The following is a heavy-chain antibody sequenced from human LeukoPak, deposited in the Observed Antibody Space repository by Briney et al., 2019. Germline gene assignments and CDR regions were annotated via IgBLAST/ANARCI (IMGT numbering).Heavy chain of an antibody. CDR3: ARDRKGDY. Sequence: GGSLRLSCAASGFTVSSNYMNWVRQAPGKGLEWVSVIYSGGTTYYADSVKGRFTISRDNSKNTLYLQMNSLRAEDTAVYYCARDRKGDYWGQGTLVTVSS. CDR2: IYSGGTT. CDR1: GFTVSSNY. J-gene: IGHJ4*02. V-gene: IGHV3-66*01.